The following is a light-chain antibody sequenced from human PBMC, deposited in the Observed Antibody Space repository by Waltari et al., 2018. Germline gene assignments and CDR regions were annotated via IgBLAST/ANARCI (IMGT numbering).Light chain of an antibody. CDR3: QSYKSSLSTV. J-gene: IGLJ1*01. CDR2: AGN. CDR1: SSNIGAGND. Sequence: QSVLTQPPSVSGAPGQRVTVPCTGTSSNIGAGNDVNWYQHVPGTAPKLLVYAGNTRPSGVPDRFSDSKSGTSASLAITGLQPEDEANYYCQSYKSSLSTVFGTGTKVTVL. V-gene: IGLV1-40*01.